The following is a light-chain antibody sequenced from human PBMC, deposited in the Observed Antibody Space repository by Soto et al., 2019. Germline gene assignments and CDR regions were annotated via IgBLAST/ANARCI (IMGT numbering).Light chain of an antibody. CDR2: DVN. CDR3: FSKISGFVYG. V-gene: IGLV2-14*01. Sequence: QSVLAQPASVSGSFGQSITISCSGPNTDLGVYGYVSWYQHHPGKAPKLLIYDVNNRPSGISDRFSGSKSGDTASLTISGIQAEDEADYFCFSKISGFVYGFGTGTKVTVL. CDR1: NTDLGVYGY. J-gene: IGLJ1*01.